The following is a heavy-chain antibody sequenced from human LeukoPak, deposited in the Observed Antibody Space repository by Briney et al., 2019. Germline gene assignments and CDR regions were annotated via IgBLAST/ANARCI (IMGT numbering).Heavy chain of an antibody. Sequence: GESLRISCKGSGYSFTSYWISWVRQMPGKGLEWMGRIDPSDSYTNYSPSFQGQVTISADKSISTAYLQWSSLKASDTAMYYCARHVKGIWGSYRLIDYWGQGTLVTVSS. CDR1: GYSFTSYW. J-gene: IGHJ4*02. CDR2: IDPSDSYT. CDR3: ARHVKGIWGSYRLIDY. D-gene: IGHD3-16*02. V-gene: IGHV5-10-1*04.